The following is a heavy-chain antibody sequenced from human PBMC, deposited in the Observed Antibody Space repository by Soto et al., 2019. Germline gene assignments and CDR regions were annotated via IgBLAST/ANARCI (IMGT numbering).Heavy chain of an antibody. CDR2: ISVYNGNT. CDR1: GYSFATSG. Sequence: QGKLVQSETEVKKPGASIKVSCKASGYSFATSGMTWVRQAPGQGLEWMGWISVYNGNTNYDQKLQDRVTMTTDTSTNTAYLEVRNLRSDDTAVYYCARAGQYYDASGYADWGQGTLVTVSS. V-gene: IGHV1-18*01. D-gene: IGHD3-22*01. J-gene: IGHJ4*02. CDR3: ARAGQYYDASGYAD.